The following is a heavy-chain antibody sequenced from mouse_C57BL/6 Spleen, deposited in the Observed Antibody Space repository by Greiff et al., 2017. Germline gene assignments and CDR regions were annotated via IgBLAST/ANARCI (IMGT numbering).Heavy chain of an antibody. V-gene: IGHV1-4*01. J-gene: IGHJ2*01. CDR2: INPSSGYT. Sequence: LVESGAELARPGASVKMSCKASGYTFTSYTMHWVKQRPGQGLEWIGYINPSSGYTKYNQKFKDKATVTADQSSSTAYMQLSSLTSDDSAVYYCARAGDMYYFDYWGQGTTLTVSS. D-gene: IGHD3-3*01. CDR1: GYTFTSYT. CDR3: ARAGDMYYFDY.